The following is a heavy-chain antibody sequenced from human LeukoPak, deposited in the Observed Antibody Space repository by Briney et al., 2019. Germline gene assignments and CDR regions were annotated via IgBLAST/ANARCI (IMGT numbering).Heavy chain of an antibody. Sequence: SETLSLTCTVSGRSISNYYLSWIRQPAGKRLEWLGRIYSIGSTNYNPSLESRVTVSVDTSKNQFSLKLSSVTAADTAVYYGARDHMVRGVINRWGQGALVTVSS. D-gene: IGHD3-10*01. CDR2: IYSIGST. CDR1: GRSISNYY. J-gene: IGHJ4*02. CDR3: ARDHMVRGVINR. V-gene: IGHV4-4*07.